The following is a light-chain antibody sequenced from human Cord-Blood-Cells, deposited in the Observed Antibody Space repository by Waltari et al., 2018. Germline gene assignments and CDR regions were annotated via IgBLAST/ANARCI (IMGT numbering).Light chain of an antibody. Sequence: EIVLTQSPDFQSVTPKEKVTITCRASQSIGRSLHWYQQTPDQSPKLRIKYASQSFSGVPSRFSGSGSGTDFTRTSNSLEAEDAATYYSHQSSSLPWTFGQGTKVEIK. CDR2: YAS. J-gene: IGKJ1*01. V-gene: IGKV6-21*01. CDR1: QSIGRS. CDR3: HQSSSLPWT.